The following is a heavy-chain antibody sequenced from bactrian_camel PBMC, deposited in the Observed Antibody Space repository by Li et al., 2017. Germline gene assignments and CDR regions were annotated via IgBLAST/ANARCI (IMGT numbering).Heavy chain of an antibody. CDR2: MYTGFGGGNI. D-gene: IGHD3*01. Sequence: HVQMVESGGGSVQAGGSRIRSCTISGRTNENYFLAWFRQAPGKDREGVAAMYTGFGGGNIYYNDSVKGRFPISQDKSKNTLYLEMNRLKSEDTALYYCATARDGRTRSQGTQVTVS. V-gene: IGHV3S45*01. J-gene: IGHJ4*01. CDR1: GRTNENYF.